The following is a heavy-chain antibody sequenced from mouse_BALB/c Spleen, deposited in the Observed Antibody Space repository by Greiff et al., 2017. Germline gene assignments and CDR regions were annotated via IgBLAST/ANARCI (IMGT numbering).Heavy chain of an antibody. Sequence: QVQLQQSGAELVKPGASVKLSCKASGYTFTSYYMYWVKQRPGQGLEWIGEINPSNGGTNFNEKFKSKATLTVDKSSSTAYMQLSSLTSEDSAVYYCTRVGRRDAMDYWGQGTSVTVSS. CDR3: TRVGRRDAMDY. CDR1: GYTFTSYY. V-gene: IGHV1S81*02. CDR2: INPSNGGT. D-gene: IGHD4-1*01. J-gene: IGHJ4*01.